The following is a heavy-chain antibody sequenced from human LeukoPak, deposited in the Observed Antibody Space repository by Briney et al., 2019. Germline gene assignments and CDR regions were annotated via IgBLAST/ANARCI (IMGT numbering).Heavy chain of an antibody. Sequence: PGGSLRLSCAVSGWSFSSYWMSWVRQAPGKGLEWVSSINVVGSDTRYADSVRGRFTISRDNAKNSLYLQMNSLTVEDTATYYCAGEPRQLAYWGQGTLVTVSS. D-gene: IGHD6-6*01. CDR1: GWSFSSYW. CDR3: AGEPRQLAY. V-gene: IGHV3-7*03. J-gene: IGHJ4*02. CDR2: INVVGSDT.